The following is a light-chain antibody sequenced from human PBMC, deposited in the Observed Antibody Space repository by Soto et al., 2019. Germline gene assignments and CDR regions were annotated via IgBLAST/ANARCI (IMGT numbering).Light chain of an antibody. CDR1: QSIANNY. CDR3: QQYGSAPHT. Sequence: EVALTQSTGTMSLSPRARATLSCRASQSIANNYLTWYQQKPGQAPRLLIYAASSRAAGIPDRFSGSGSGTDFTLTISRLEPEDFAVYYCQQYGSAPHTFGGGTKVDI. J-gene: IGKJ4*01. CDR2: AAS. V-gene: IGKV3-20*01.